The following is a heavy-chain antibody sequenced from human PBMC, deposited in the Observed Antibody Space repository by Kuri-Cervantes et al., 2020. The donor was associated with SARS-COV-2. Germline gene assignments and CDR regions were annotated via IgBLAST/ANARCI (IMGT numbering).Heavy chain of an antibody. CDR1: GGTFSSYA. CDR2: ITPILGTA. CDR3: ALGYWGSGYPRLYYHMDV. Sequence: SVKVSCKASGGTFSSYAISWLRQAPGQGLEWMGGITPILGTANSAQKFQGRVTLTADESTSTAGMELSSLRSEDTAVYYCALGYWGSGYPRLYYHMDVWGKGTTVTVSS. V-gene: IGHV1-69*13. J-gene: IGHJ6*03. D-gene: IGHD5-12*01.